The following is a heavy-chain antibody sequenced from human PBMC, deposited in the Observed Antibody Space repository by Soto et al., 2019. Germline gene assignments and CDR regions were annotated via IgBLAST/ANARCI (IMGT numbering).Heavy chain of an antibody. CDR3: ARGNYGPDY. J-gene: IGHJ4*02. Sequence: EVQMVESGGGLVQPGGSLRLSCAASGFTFRTSWMYWVRQPPGKGLVWVSRINDDGSTTTYADSVKGRFTISRDNAKNTLFMQMDSLSAEDMGVYYCARGNYGPDYWGQGTLVTVSP. D-gene: IGHD3-10*01. CDR2: INDDGSTT. CDR1: GFTFRTSW. V-gene: IGHV3-74*03.